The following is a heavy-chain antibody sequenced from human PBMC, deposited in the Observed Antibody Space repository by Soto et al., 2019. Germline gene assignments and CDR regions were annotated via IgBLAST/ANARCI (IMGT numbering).Heavy chain of an antibody. V-gene: IGHV3-30-3*01. CDR2: ISRDGSSK. J-gene: IGHJ4*02. CDR1: GFTFSRYA. D-gene: IGHD2-8*01. CDR3: ARSRNGAVPDSINF. Sequence: PGGSLRLSXAASGFTFSRYAMHWVRQAPGEGLEWVAVISRDGSSKYYGDSVKGRFTVSRDNSNNTLYLSMTSLRPDDTAVLYCARSRNGAVPDSINFWGQGTLVTVSS.